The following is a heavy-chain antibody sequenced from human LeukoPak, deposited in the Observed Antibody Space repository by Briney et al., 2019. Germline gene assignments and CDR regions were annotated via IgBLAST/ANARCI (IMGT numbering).Heavy chain of an antibody. CDR2: INSDGSSI. Sequence: GGSLRLSCAASGFTFSSYWMHWVRQAPGKGLVWVSRINSDGSSINYADSEKGRFTISRDNAKNTLFLQMNSLRAEDTAVYYCAREPRGVTTRFDCWGQGTLVTVSS. J-gene: IGHJ4*02. V-gene: IGHV3-74*01. CDR1: GFTFSSYW. D-gene: IGHD3-10*01. CDR3: AREPRGVTTRFDC.